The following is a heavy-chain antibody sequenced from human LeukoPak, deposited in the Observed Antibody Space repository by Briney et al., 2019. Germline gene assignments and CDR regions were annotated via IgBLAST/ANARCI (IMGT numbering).Heavy chain of an antibody. V-gene: IGHV3-64*02. CDR1: GFTFSDYA. CDR2: INSNGGST. J-gene: IGHJ4*02. Sequence: GGSLRLSCAASGFTFSDYAMHWVRQAPGKGLESVSAINSNGGSTYYADSVKGRSTISRDNSKNMLYLQMGSLRAEDMAVFYCTRVLRGGGGLDFWGQGTPDTVSS. CDR3: TRVLRGGGGLDF. D-gene: IGHD3-16*01.